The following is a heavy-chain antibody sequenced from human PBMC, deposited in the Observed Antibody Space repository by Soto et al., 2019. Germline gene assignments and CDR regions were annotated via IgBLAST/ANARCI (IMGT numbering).Heavy chain of an antibody. J-gene: IGHJ4*02. D-gene: IGHD6-13*01. CDR3: ARVPAAGNYFDY. V-gene: IGHV3-30-3*01. CDR2: ISYDGSNK. CDR1: GFTFSSYA. Sequence: PGGSLRLSCAASGFTFSSYAMHWVRQAPGKGLEWVAVISYDGSNKYYADSVKGRFTISRDNSKNTPYLQMNSLRAEDTAVYYCARVPAAGNYFDYWGQGTLVTVSS.